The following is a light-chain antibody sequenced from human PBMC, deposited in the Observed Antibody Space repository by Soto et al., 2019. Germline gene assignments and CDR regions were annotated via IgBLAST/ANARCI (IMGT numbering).Light chain of an antibody. CDR2: DVT. CDR3: CSYAASSTWV. V-gene: IGLV2-11*01. Sequence: QSALTQPRSVSGSPGQSVIISCTGTNSDVGAYDYVSWYQQHPGKAPKLIIYDVTKRPSGVPDRFSASKSGNTASLTISGLQAEDEADYYCCSYAASSTWVCGGGTKLTVL. CDR1: NSDVGAYDY. J-gene: IGLJ3*02.